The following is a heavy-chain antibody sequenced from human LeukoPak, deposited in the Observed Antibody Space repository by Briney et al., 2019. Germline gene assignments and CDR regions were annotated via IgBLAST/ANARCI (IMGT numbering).Heavy chain of an antibody. J-gene: IGHJ4*02. CDR2: IYYSGST. CDR1: GGSISSGDYD. V-gene: IGHV4-30-4*01. D-gene: IGHD5-18*01. Sequence: SETLSLTCTVSGGSISSGDYDWSWIRQPPGKGLEWIGYIYYSGSTYYNPSLKSRVTISVDTSKNQFSLELSSVTAADTAVYYCARGGDTAMVVFDYWGQGTLVTVSS. CDR3: ARGGDTAMVVFDY.